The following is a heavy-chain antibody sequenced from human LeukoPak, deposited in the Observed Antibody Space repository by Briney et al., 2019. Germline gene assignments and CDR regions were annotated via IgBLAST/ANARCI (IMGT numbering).Heavy chain of an antibody. Sequence: PSETLSLTCAVYGGSFSGYYWSWIRQPPGKGLGWIGEINHSGSTNYNPSLKSRVTISVDTSKNQFSLKLSSVTAADTAVYYCARRRLAVRGVLLTPLDYWGQGTLVTVSS. V-gene: IGHV4-34*01. CDR3: ARRRLAVRGVLLTPLDY. CDR2: INHSGST. J-gene: IGHJ4*02. D-gene: IGHD3-10*01. CDR1: GGSFSGYY.